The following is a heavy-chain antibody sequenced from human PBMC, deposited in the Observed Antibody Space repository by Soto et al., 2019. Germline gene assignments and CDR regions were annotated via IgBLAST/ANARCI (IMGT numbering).Heavy chain of an antibody. CDR3: AIYWRAQLWFRYDY. D-gene: IGHD5-18*01. CDR2: ISGSGGST. J-gene: IGHJ4*02. V-gene: IGHV3-23*01. Sequence: EVQLLESGGGLVQPGGSLRLSCAASGLTFSSYAMRWVRQAPGKGLEWVSAISGSGGSTYYADSVKGRFTISRDNSKNTIYLQMHSLRAEDTGVYDCAIYWRAQLWFRYDYWGQGTLVTVSS. CDR1: GLTFSSYA.